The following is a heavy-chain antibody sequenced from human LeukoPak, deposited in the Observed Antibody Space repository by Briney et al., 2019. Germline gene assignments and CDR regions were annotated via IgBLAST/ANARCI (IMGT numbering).Heavy chain of an antibody. Sequence: PSETLSLTCTVSGGSISSGSYYWSWIRQPAGKGLEWIGRIYTSGSTNYNPSLKSRVTISVDTSKNQFSLKLSSVTAADTAVYYCASRTARSSWSHWGQGTLVTVSS. CDR2: IYTSGST. J-gene: IGHJ4*02. D-gene: IGHD6-13*01. V-gene: IGHV4-61*02. CDR1: GGSISSGSYY. CDR3: ASRTARSSWSH.